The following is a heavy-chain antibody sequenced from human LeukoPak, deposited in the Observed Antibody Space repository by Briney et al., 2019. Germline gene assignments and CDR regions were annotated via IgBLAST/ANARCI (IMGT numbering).Heavy chain of an antibody. Sequence: PSETLSLTCTVSGGSISSSSYYWSWIRQPPGKGLEWIGEINHSGSTNYNPSLKSRVTISVDTSKNQFSLKLSSVTAADTAVYYCASMRRRLNYGGNSEHRKTFDYWGQGTLVTVSS. CDR1: GGSISSSSYY. CDR2: INHSGST. V-gene: IGHV4-39*07. D-gene: IGHD4-23*01. CDR3: ASMRRRLNYGGNSEHRKTFDY. J-gene: IGHJ4*02.